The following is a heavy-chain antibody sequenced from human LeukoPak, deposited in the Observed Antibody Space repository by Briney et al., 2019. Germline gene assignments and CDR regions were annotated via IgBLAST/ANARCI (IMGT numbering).Heavy chain of an antibody. J-gene: IGHJ5*02. D-gene: IGHD1-7*01. V-gene: IGHV3-7*01. CDR2: IKQDGSEK. CDR1: GFTFSSYW. CDR3: SSGNYADWFDA. Sequence: PGGSLRLSCAAPGFTFSSYWMSWVRQAPGKGLEWVANIKQDGSEKYYVDSVKGRFTISRDNAKNSLYLQMNSLRAEDTAVYYCSSGNYADWFDAWSQGSLVTVSS.